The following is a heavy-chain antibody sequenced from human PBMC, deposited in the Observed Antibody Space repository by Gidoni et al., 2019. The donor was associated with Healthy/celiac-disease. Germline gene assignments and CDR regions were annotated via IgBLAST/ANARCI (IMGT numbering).Heavy chain of an antibody. CDR1: GGPFRRYP. D-gene: IGHD3-10*01. J-gene: IGHJ4*02. V-gene: IGHV1-69*01. Sequence: PLLQSGAEVHKTGSSVTVSCKALGGPFRRYPIIWVRQAPGQGLEWMGGTIPIFGTANYAQKFQGRVTITADESTSTAYMELSSLRSEDTAVYYCERDLNTMVRGVSTTPFDYWGQGTLVTVSS. CDR2: TIPIFGTA. CDR3: ERDLNTMVRGVSTTPFDY.